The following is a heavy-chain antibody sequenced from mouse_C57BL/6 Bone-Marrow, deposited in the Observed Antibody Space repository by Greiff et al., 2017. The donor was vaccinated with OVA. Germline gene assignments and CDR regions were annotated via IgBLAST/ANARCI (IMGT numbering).Heavy chain of an antibody. CDR2: IYPRSGNT. V-gene: IGHV1-81*01. CDR3: ARRITTVVAPFDY. Sequence: VMLVESGAELARPGASVKLSCKASGYTFTSYGISWVKQRTGQGLEWIGEIYPRSGNTYYNEKFKGKATLTADKSSSTAYMELRSLTSEDSAVYVCARRITTVVAPFDYWGQGTTLTVSA. D-gene: IGHD1-1*01. CDR1: GYTFTSYG. J-gene: IGHJ2*01.